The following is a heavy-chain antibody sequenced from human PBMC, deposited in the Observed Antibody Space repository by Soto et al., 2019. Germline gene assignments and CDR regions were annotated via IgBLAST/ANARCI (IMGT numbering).Heavy chain of an antibody. Sequence: EVQLVESGGGLVQPGGSLRLSCAASGLTFSKYWMSWVRQAPGKGLEWVANIKQDGSEKNYVDSVKGRCTISTDNAKNSLYLQMTSLRAEDTAVYYCATASLWGQGTMVTVSS. CDR1: GLTFSKYW. CDR2: IKQDGSEK. V-gene: IGHV3-7*01. CDR3: ATASL. J-gene: IGHJ4*02.